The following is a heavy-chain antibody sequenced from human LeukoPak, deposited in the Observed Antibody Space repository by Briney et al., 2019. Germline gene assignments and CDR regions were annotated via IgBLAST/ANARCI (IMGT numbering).Heavy chain of an antibody. CDR2: ISSSNSYI. J-gene: IGHJ4*02. V-gene: IGHV3-21*01. Sequence: GGSLRLSCAASGFTFSSYSMNWVRRAPGKGLEWVSSISSSNSYIYYADSVKGRFTISRDNAKNSLYLQMNSLRAEDTAVYYCARHDYGDYSLFDYWGQGTLVTVSS. CDR1: GFTFSSYS. D-gene: IGHD4-17*01. CDR3: ARHDYGDYSLFDY.